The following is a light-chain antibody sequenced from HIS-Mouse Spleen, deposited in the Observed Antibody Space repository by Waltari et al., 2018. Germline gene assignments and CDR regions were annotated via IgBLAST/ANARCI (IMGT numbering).Light chain of an antibody. CDR2: KDS. V-gene: IGLV3-25*03. Sequence: SYELTQPPSVSVSPGQTARITCPGDALPKQYAYWYQQKPGQAPVLVIYKDSARPSGIPERFSGSSSGTTVTLTISGVQAEDEADYYCQSADSSGTYSVVFGGGTKLTVL. CDR3: QSADSSGTYSVV. CDR1: ALPKQY. J-gene: IGLJ2*01.